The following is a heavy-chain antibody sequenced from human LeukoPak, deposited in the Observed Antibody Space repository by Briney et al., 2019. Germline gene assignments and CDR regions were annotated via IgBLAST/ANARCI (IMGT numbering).Heavy chain of an antibody. CDR2: ISSSGSTI. CDR1: GFTFSSYE. CDR3: ARVDGYGGWFDP. D-gene: IGHD5-24*01. V-gene: IGHV3-48*03. J-gene: IGHJ5*02. Sequence: HPGGSLRLSCAASGFTFSSYEMNWVRQAPGKGLEWVSYISSSGSTIYYADSVKGRFTISRDNAKNSLCLQMNSLRAEDTAVYYCARVDGYGGWFDPWGQGTLVTVSS.